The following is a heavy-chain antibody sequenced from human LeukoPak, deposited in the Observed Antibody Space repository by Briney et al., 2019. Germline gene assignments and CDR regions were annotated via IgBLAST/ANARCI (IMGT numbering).Heavy chain of an antibody. V-gene: IGHV3-33*01. CDR1: GFTFSSYG. J-gene: IGHJ6*02. Sequence: GGSLRLSCAASGFTFSSYGMHWVRQAPGKGLEWVAVIWYDGSNKYYADSVKGRFTISRDNSKNTLYLQMNRLRAEDTAVYYCARDLNDGSGRYYYYGMDVWGQGTTVTVSS. CDR2: IWYDGSNK. D-gene: IGHD3-10*01. CDR3: ARDLNDGSGRYYYYGMDV.